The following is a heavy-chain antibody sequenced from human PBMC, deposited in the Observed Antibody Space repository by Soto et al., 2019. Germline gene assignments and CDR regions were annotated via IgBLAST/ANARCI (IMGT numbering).Heavy chain of an antibody. V-gene: IGHV1-69*13. J-gene: IGHJ6*02. CDR3: ARDQERVRGDPQIGYYYYGMDV. D-gene: IGHD3-10*01. CDR1: GGTFSSYA. CDR2: IIPIFGTA. Sequence: SVKVSCKASGGTFSSYAISWVRQAPGQGLEWMGGIIPIFGTANYAQKFQGRVTITADESTSTAYMELSSLRSEDTAVYYCARDQERVRGDPQIGYYYYGMDVWGQGTTVTVSS.